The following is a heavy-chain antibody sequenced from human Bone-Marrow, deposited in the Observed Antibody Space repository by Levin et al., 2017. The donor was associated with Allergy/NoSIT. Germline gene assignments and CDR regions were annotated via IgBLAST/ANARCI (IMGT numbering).Heavy chain of an antibody. J-gene: IGHJ4*02. CDR3: AKPPWGSTSWFYDY. CDR1: GFTFRNYA. CDR2: ITDSGGST. D-gene: IGHD6-13*01. Sequence: GGSLRLSCAASGFTFRNYAMSWVRQAPGRGLEWVSAITDSGGSTYYADSVKGRFTISRDNSKNTLFLQMNSLRAEDTAVYYCAKPPWGSTSWFYDYWGQGTLVTVSS. V-gene: IGHV3-23*01.